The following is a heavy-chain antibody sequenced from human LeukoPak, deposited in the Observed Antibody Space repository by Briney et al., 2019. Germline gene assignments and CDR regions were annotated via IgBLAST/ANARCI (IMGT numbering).Heavy chain of an antibody. D-gene: IGHD3-16*01. CDR2: IYYSGST. V-gene: IGHV4-59*08. CDR1: GGSISSYY. CDR3: ARFGDDWFDP. Sequence: SETLSLTCTVPGGSISSYYWSWIRQPPGKGLEWIGYIYYSGSTNYNPSLKSRVTISVDTSKNQFSLKLSSVTAADTAVYYCARFGDDWFDPWGQGTLVTVSS. J-gene: IGHJ5*02.